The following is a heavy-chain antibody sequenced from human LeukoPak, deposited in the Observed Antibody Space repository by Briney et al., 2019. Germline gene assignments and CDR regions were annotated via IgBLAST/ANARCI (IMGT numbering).Heavy chain of an antibody. V-gene: IGHV3-23*01. CDR1: GFTFSGYA. J-gene: IGHJ1*01. CDR2: ISGSGDNA. Sequence: GGSLRLSCVGSGFTFSGYAMSWVRQAPGKGLEWVSAISGSGDNAYYADTVKGRPTISRDNSKNTLYLLIHSLRAEDAAVYYCAKLGVAVIATGPEFWGQGTLVTVSS. CDR3: AKLGVAVIATGPEF. D-gene: IGHD2-21*01.